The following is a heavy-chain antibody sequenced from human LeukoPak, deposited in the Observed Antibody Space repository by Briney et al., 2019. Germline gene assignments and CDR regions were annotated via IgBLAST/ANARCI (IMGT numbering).Heavy chain of an antibody. CDR1: GFTFSSYG. V-gene: IGHV3-30*02. J-gene: IGHJ5*02. D-gene: IGHD3-16*01. Sequence: GGSLRLSCAASGFTFSSYGMHWVCQAPGKGLEWVAFIRYDGSNKYYADSVKGRFTISRDNSKNTLYLQMNSLRAEDTAVYYCARLGGETTRFDLWGQGALVTVSS. CDR2: IRYDGSNK. CDR3: ARLGGETTRFDL.